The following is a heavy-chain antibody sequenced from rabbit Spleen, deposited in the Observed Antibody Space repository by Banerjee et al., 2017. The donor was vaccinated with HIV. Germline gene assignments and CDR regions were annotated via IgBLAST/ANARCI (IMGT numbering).Heavy chain of an antibody. CDR2: IVSGNGNI. CDR3: ARRNGIFGL. D-gene: IGHD5-1*01. J-gene: IGHJ4*01. V-gene: IGHV1S45*01. CDR1: GIDFTKYY. Sequence: QEQLTETGGGLVQPGGSLTLSCKASGIDFTKYYITWVRQAPGKGLEWIGCIVSGNGNIYYASWAKGRFTISKPSSTTVTLKMTSLTAADTATYFCARRNGIFGLWGPGTLVTVS.